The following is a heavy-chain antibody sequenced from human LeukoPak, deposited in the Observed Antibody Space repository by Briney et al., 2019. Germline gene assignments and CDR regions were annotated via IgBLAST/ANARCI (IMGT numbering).Heavy chain of an antibody. V-gene: IGHV3-30-3*01. CDR3: ARGGTAMDYYFDY. J-gene: IGHJ4*02. CDR1: GFFFNSYA. CDR2: ISYDGTNK. Sequence: GGSLRLSCAASGFFFNSYAMHWVRQAPGKGLEWVAVISYDGTNKYYADSVKGRFTISRDNSKNTLYLQMNSLRAEDTAVYYCARGGTAMDYYFDYWGQGTLVTVSS. D-gene: IGHD5-18*01.